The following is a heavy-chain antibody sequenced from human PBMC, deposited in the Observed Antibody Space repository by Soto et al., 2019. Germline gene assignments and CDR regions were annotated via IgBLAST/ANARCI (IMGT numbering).Heavy chain of an antibody. V-gene: IGHV3-23*01. J-gene: IGHJ6*02. CDR1: GFTFSSYA. Sequence: EVQLLESGGGLVQPGGSLRLSCAASGFTFSSYAMSWVRQAPGKGLEWVSAISGSGGSTYYADSVKGRVTISRDNSKNTLYLQMDSLGAEDTAGDYCGKGPYDSSWIGFGGRDALGQGTTVTVPS. D-gene: IGHD3-10*01. CDR2: ISGSGGST. CDR3: GKGPYDSSWIGFGGRDA.